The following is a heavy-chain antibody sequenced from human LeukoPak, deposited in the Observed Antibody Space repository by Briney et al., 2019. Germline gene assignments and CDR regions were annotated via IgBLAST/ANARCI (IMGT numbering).Heavy chain of an antibody. V-gene: IGHV4-38-2*02. J-gene: IGHJ3*02. D-gene: IGHD1-14*01. CDR1: GYSISSGYY. CDR3: ARHEWGITNAFDI. CDR2: IYYSGTT. Sequence: RSSETLSLTCTVSGYSISSGYYWGWIRQPPGKGLEWIGSIYYSGTTYYNPSLKSRVTISVDTSKKQFSLKLRSVTAADTAVYYCARHEWGITNAFDIWGQGTMVTVSS.